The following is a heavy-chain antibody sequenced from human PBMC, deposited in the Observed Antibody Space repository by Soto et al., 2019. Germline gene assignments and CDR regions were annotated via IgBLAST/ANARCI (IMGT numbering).Heavy chain of an antibody. D-gene: IGHD5-12*01. V-gene: IGHV1-3*01. CDR1: GYTFTSYA. CDR3: ARALGRVGIYYGMDI. J-gene: IGHJ6*01. CDR2: TNAGNGNT. Sequence: GASVKVSCKASGYTFTSYAMHWVRQAPGQRLEWMGWTNAGNGNTKDSQKFQGRFTITRDTSASTAYMELSSLRSEDTAVYYCARALGRVGIYYGMDIWGQGTTVTVPQ.